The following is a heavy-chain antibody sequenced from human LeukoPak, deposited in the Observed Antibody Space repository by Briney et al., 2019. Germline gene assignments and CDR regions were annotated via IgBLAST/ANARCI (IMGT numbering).Heavy chain of an antibody. CDR3: TKAPIRSCSGAFCYPFDY. CDR2: TVGGRPDT. D-gene: IGHD2-8*02. Sequence: GVSLRLSCAASGCTCSNYGMHWVRQAPGKGLEWVAATVGGRPDTYHAESVKGRFTVSRDDSSDTLFLQMNRLSVDDTAIYYCTKAPIRSCSGAFCYPFDYWGQGTLVTVSS. CDR1: GCTCSNYG. V-gene: IGHV3-23*01. J-gene: IGHJ4*02.